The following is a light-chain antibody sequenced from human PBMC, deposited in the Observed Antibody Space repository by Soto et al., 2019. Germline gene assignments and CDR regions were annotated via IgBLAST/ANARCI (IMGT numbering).Light chain of an antibody. CDR3: SSYTSTSTLYV. Sequence: QSALTQPASVSGSPGQSITISCTGTSSDVGGFNYVSWYQQHPGKGPKLILYEVSSRPSGISNRFSGSKSGNTASLTISGLQAEDEADYYCSSYTSTSTLYVFGTGTKVTVL. CDR1: SSDVGGFNY. J-gene: IGLJ1*01. V-gene: IGLV2-14*01. CDR2: EVS.